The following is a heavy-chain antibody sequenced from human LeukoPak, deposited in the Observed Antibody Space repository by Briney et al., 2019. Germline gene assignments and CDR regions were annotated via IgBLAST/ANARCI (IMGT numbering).Heavy chain of an antibody. CDR3: AKSRTQLWSIYDS. CDR2: ISGSGGST. CDR1: GFTFSSYA. D-gene: IGHD5-18*01. J-gene: IGHJ4*02. V-gene: IGHV3-23*01. Sequence: GGSLRLSCAASGFTFSSYAMSWVRQAPGKGLEWVSAISGSGGSTHYADSVKGRFTISRDNSKNTLYLEMNSLRAEDTAVYYCAKSRTQLWSIYDSWGQGTLVTVSS.